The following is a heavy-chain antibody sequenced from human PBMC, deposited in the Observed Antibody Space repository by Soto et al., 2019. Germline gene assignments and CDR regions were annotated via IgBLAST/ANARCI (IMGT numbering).Heavy chain of an antibody. J-gene: IGHJ4*02. V-gene: IGHV3-30*18. CDR3: AKDIWAGQGSGSPLDY. CDR1: GFSFSSYD. CDR2: ISYDGSNK. Sequence: QVQLVESGGGVVQPGGSLRVSCAASGFSFSSYDMHWVRQAPGKGLERVAGISYDGSNKHYADYVKGRFTISRDNSKNTLYLQMNSLRVDDTAVCHCAKDIWAGQGSGSPLDYWGQGTLVTVSS. D-gene: IGHD6-19*01.